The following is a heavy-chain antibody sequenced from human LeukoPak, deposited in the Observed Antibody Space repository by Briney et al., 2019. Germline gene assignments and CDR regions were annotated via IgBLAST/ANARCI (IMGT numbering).Heavy chain of an antibody. Sequence: GGSLRLSCAASGFTFSSYEMNWVRQAPGKGLEWVSYISSSGSTIYYADSVKGRFTISRDNAKNSLYLRMNSLRAEDTAVYYCAELGITMIGGIWGKGTTVTISS. CDR1: GFTFSSYE. CDR3: AELGITMIGGI. J-gene: IGHJ6*04. D-gene: IGHD3-10*02. V-gene: IGHV3-48*03. CDR2: ISSSGSTI.